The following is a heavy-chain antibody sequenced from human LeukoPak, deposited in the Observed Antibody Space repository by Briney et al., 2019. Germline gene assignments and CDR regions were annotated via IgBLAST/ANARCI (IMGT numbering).Heavy chain of an antibody. CDR3: AKGIKQWLARADAFDI. V-gene: IGHV3-23*01. Sequence: GGSLRLSCAASGFTFSDYAMTWVRQAPGKGLEWVSGISGSGGSTYYTDSVKGRFTISRDSSKNTLFLQLNSLRAEDTAIYYCAKGIKQWLARADAFDIWGQGTMVTVSS. CDR1: GFTFSDYA. J-gene: IGHJ3*02. D-gene: IGHD6-19*01. CDR2: ISGSGGST.